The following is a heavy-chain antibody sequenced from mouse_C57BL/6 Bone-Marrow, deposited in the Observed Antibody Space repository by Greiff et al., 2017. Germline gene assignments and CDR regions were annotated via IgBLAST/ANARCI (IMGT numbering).Heavy chain of an antibody. D-gene: IGHD2-13*01. J-gene: IGHJ1*03. CDR2: IYPGNSDT. CDR3: TKVISYWYFDV. CDR1: GYTFTSYW. V-gene: IGHV1-5*01. Sequence: DVQLQESGTVLARPGASVKMSCKTSGYTFTSYWMHWVKQRPGQGLEWIGAIYPGNSDTSYNQKFKGKAKLTAVTSAGTAYMELSSLTNEDSAVYYGTKVISYWYFDVWGTGTTVTVSS.